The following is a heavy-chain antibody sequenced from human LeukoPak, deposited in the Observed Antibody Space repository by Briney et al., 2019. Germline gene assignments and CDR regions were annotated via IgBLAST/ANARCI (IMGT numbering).Heavy chain of an antibody. CDR2: INHSGST. CDR1: GGSFSGYY. D-gene: IGHD3-10*01. CDR3: ARRTTMVRGVTTLYYYYYYMDV. V-gene: IGHV4-34*01. J-gene: IGHJ6*03. Sequence: PSETLSLTCAVYGGSFSGYYWSWIRQPPGKGLEWIGEINHSGSTNYNPSLKSRVTISVDTSKNQFSLKLSSVTAADTAVYYCARRTTMVRGVTTLYYYYYYMDVWGKGTTVTISS.